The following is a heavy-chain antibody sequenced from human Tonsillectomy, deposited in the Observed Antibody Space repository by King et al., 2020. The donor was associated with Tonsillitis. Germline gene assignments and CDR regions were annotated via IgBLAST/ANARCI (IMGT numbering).Heavy chain of an antibody. V-gene: IGHV4-34*01. CDR2: INHSGSA. J-gene: IGHJ4*02. CDR1: NMSFSNYY. CDR3: ARGAFYYGSGSYYTPRGLDY. Sequence: QVQLQQWGAGLLKPSETLSLTCAVYNMSFSNYYWSWIRQPPGKGLEWIGEINHSGSANCNPSLKSRVTISVDTSKNQFSLKLSSVTAADTAVYYCARGAFYYGSGSYYTPRGLDYWGQGTLVTVSS. D-gene: IGHD3-10*01.